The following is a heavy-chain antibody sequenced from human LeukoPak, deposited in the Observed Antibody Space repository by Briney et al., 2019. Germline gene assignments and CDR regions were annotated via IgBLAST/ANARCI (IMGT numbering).Heavy chain of an antibody. CDR3: ARARRADLRFGEAFRHTKAARAFDI. CDR2: INPNSGGT. D-gene: IGHD3-10*01. V-gene: IGHV1-2*02. J-gene: IGHJ3*02. Sequence: GASVKVSCKASGYTFTGYYMHWVRQAPGQGLEWMGWINPNSGGTNYAQKFQGRVTMTRDTSISTAYMELSRLRSDDTAVYYCARARRADLRFGEAFRHTKAARAFDIWGQGTMVTVSS. CDR1: GYTFTGYY.